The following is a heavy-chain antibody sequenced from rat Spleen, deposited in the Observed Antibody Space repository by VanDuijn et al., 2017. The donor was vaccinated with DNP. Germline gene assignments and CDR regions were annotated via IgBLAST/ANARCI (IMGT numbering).Heavy chain of an antibody. Sequence: EVQLVESGGGLVQPGRSMKLSCAASGFTFNNYDMAWVRQAPKKGLEWVATISYDGTSTYYRDSVKGRFTISRDNTKSTLYLQRDSLRSEDMATYYCARWEQGYFDYWGQGVMVTVSS. CDR2: ISYDGTST. CDR1: GFTFNNYD. CDR3: ARWEQGYFDY. J-gene: IGHJ2*01. V-gene: IGHV5-7*01. D-gene: IGHD5-1*01.